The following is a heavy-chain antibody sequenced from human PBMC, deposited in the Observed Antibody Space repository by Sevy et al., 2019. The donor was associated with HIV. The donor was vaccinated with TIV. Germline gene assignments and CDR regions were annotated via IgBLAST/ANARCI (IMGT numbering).Heavy chain of an antibody. V-gene: IGHV3-33*01. CDR2: IWYDGSNK. D-gene: IGHD3-22*01. J-gene: IGHJ4*02. Sequence: LRLSCAASGFTFSSYGMHWVRQAPGKGLEWVAVIWYDGSNKYYADSVKGRFTISRDNSKKTLYLQMNSLRAEDTAVYYCARGPANYYDSSGYYGHFDYWGQGTLVTVSS. CDR1: GFTFSSYG. CDR3: ARGPANYYDSSGYYGHFDY.